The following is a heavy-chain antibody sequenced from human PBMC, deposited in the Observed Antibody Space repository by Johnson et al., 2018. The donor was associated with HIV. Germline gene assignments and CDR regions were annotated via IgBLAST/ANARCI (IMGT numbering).Heavy chain of an antibody. D-gene: IGHD7-27*01. CDR2: MSGSGAVT. CDR1: GFTFSDHA. Sequence: VQLVESGGGLVQPGGSLRLSCAGSGFTFSDHAMGWVRQAPGKGLEWVSSMSGSGAVTYYADSVKGRFSISRDNSKNTLYLQMNSLRAEDTAVYYCARERGLGHAFDIWGQGTMVTVSS. V-gene: IGHV3-23*04. J-gene: IGHJ3*02. CDR3: ARERGLGHAFDI.